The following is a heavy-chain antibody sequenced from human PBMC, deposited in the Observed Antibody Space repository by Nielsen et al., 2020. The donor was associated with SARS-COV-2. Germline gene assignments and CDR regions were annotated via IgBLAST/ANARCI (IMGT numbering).Heavy chain of an antibody. V-gene: IGHV3-23*01. CDR3: AKDDVVRGDAYDI. Sequence: GGSLRLSCAASGFTFNIYAMAWVRRAPGRGLQWVTSISSSGGSTYYIDSVKGRFSVSRDNSKNTLYLQMDSLRVEDTAIYFCAKDDVVRGDAYDIWGQGTVVTVSS. J-gene: IGHJ3*02. D-gene: IGHD3-10*01. CDR1: GFTFNIYA. CDR2: ISSSGGST.